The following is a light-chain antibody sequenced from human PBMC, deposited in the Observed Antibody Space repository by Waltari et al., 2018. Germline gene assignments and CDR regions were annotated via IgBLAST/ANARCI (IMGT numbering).Light chain of an antibody. Sequence: QSALTQPASVSGSPGQSITISCTGTSSDVGSYYYVACYQQHPGKAPKVMIYDVSNRPSGVSNRFSGSKSGNTASLTISGLQAEDEADYYCSSHTSNNVVVFGGGTKLTVL. CDR1: SSDVGSYYY. J-gene: IGLJ2*01. V-gene: IGLV2-14*01. CDR2: DVS. CDR3: SSHTSNNVVV.